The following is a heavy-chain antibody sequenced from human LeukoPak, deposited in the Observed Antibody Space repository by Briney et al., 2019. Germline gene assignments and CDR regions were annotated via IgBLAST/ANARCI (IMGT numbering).Heavy chain of an antibody. Sequence: SETLSLTCTVSGGSISSYYWSWIRQPPGEGLEWIGYIYHSGSTNYNPSLKSRVTISVDTSKNQFSLKLSSVTAADTAVYYCARLAAAGEGLFDYWGQGTLVTVSS. CDR1: GGSISSYY. J-gene: IGHJ4*02. V-gene: IGHV4-59*08. CDR3: ARLAAAGEGLFDY. CDR2: IYHSGST. D-gene: IGHD6-13*01.